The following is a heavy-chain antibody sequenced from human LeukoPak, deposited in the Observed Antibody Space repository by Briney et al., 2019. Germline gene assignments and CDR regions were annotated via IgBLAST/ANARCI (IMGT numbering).Heavy chain of an antibody. Sequence: SSVKVSCKASGGTLRSYAIIGVRPAPAQGLDWMGGFIPIFGTANYAKKFTGSVRITTDESTSTAYMELSSLRSEDTAVSYCERASIWASRNAFDIWGQGTMVTVSS. CDR2: FIPIFGTA. CDR3: ERASIWASRNAFDI. V-gene: IGHV1-69*05. J-gene: IGHJ3*02. D-gene: IGHD3-16*01. CDR1: GGTLRSYA.